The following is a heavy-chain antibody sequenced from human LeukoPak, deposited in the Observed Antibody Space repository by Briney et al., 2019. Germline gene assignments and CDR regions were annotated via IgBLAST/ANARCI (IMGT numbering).Heavy chain of an antibody. J-gene: IGHJ6*02. CDR3: ARYCSSTSCPYYYGMDV. CDR2: IYHSAST. V-gene: IGHV4-30-2*01. CDR1: GGSISSGGYY. Sequence: PSETLSLTCTVSGGSISSGGYYWSWVRQPPGKGLEWIGYIYHSASTYYNPSLKSRVTISVGRSNNQFSLKLSSVTAADTAVYYCARYCSSTSCPYYYGMDVWGQGTTVTVSS. D-gene: IGHD2-2*01.